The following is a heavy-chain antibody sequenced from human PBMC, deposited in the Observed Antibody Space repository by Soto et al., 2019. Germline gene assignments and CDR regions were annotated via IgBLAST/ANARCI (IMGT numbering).Heavy chain of an antibody. Sequence: QVQLVQSGAEVKKPGSSVKVSCKASGGTFSSYTISWVRQAPGQGLEWMGRIIPNLSIENYAQKFQGRVMITADKSTSTAYMGLSSLRSEDTAVDYCAYCSGGSCYHSPWFDPLGQGTLVTVSS. V-gene: IGHV1-69*02. CDR3: AYCSGGSCYHSPWFDP. CDR1: GGTFSSYT. J-gene: IGHJ5*02. CDR2: IIPNLSIE. D-gene: IGHD2-15*01.